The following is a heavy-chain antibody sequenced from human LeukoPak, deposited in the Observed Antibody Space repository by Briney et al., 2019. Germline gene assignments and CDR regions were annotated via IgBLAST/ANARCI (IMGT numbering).Heavy chain of an antibody. D-gene: IGHD6-13*01. J-gene: IGHJ4*02. CDR1: GFTFSDYY. CDR2: ISSGGSTI. V-gene: IGHV3-11*01. Sequence: GGSLRLSCAVSGFTFSDYYMSWIRQAPGKGLEWVSYISSGGSTISHADSVKGRFTISRDNAENSLYLQMNSLRAEDTAVYYCARGAAAGRCFDYWGQGTLVTVSS. CDR3: ARGAAAGRCFDY.